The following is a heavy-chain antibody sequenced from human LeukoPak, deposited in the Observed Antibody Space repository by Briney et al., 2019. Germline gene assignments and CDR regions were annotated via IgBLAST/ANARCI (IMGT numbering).Heavy chain of an antibody. D-gene: IGHD1-26*01. J-gene: IGHJ5*02. CDR2: IYYSGST. Sequence: SETLSLTXTVSGGSISSSSYYWGWIRQPPGKGLEWIGSIYYSGSTYYNPSLKSRVTISVDTSKNQFSLKLSSVTAADTAVYYCARHEYSGSYYGLSWFDPWGQGTLVTVSS. CDR1: GGSISSSSYY. V-gene: IGHV4-39*01. CDR3: ARHEYSGSYYGLSWFDP.